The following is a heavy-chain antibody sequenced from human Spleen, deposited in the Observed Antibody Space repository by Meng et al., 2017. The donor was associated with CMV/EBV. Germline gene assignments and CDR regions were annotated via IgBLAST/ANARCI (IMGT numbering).Heavy chain of an antibody. Sequence: GESLKISCAASEFTFSSLWMTWVRQAPGEGLEWVALISFDGTSKYYADSVKGRFTISRDNSKNTLYLQMNSLRAEDTAVYYCAKDIVVGATLPWGQGTLVTVSS. D-gene: IGHD1-26*01. V-gene: IGHV3-30*18. CDR3: AKDIVVGATLP. CDR1: EFTFSSLW. CDR2: ISFDGTSK. J-gene: IGHJ5*02.